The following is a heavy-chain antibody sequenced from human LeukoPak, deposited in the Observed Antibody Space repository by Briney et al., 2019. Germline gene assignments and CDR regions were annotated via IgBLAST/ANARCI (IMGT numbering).Heavy chain of an antibody. CDR3: ARYLDYGDYAAFDI. CDR1: GFTFSSYS. J-gene: IGHJ3*02. V-gene: IGHV3-21*01. CDR2: ISSSSSYI. D-gene: IGHD4-17*01. Sequence: GGSLRLSCAASGFTFSSYSMNWVRRAPGKGLEWVSSISSSSSYIYYADSVKGRFTISRDNAKNSLYLQMNSLRAEDTAVYYCARYLDYGDYAAFDIWGQGTMVAVSS.